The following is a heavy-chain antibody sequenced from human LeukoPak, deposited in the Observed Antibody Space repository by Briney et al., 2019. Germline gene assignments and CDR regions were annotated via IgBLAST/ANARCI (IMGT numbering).Heavy chain of an antibody. CDR2: VSGSGGNI. V-gene: IGHV3-23*01. D-gene: IGHD2-2*01. CDR3: AASLPNIVVVPATKGPFGY. CDR1: GFTFSSYT. Sequence: QPGVALRHSCAASGFTFSSYTMSWVRQAPGKGLEWVSGVSGSGGNIHYADSVKGRFTISRDNSKTTLYLQMNSLRAEDTAVYYCAASLPNIVVVPATKGPFGYWGQGALVTVSS. J-gene: IGHJ4*02.